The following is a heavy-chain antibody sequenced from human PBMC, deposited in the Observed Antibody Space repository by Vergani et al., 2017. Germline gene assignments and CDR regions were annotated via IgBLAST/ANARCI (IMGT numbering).Heavy chain of an antibody. CDR1: GGTFSSYA. J-gene: IGHJ4*02. Sequence: QVQLVQSGAEVKKPGSSVKVSCKASGGTFSSYAISWVRQAPGQGLEWMGGIIPIFGTANYAQKFQGRVSITADDSTSTAYMELSSLRSEDTAVYYCARVLEPRFHSGSYSGVVDYWCQGTLVTVSA. CDR2: IIPIFGTA. CDR3: ARVLEPRFHSGSYSGVVDY. V-gene: IGHV1-69*01. D-gene: IGHD1-26*01.